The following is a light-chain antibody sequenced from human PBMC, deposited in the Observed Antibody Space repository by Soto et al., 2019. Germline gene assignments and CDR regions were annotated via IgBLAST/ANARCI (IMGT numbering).Light chain of an antibody. V-gene: IGKV3-11*01. CDR1: QSVNNY. J-gene: IGKJ2*01. CDR3: HQRTTWRPRIYN. CDR2: DAS. Sequence: EIVLTQSPATLSLSPGERATLSCRASQSVNNYLAWYQQKPGQAPRVLIYDASNRATGIPARFSGSWSGTDLTLTISNLEPADLSVYYCHQRTTWRPRIYNFGKGTKLEIK.